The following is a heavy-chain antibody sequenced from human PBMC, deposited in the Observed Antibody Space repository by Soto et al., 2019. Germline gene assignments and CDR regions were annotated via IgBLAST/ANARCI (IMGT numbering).Heavy chain of an antibody. CDR1: GDSVSSNSAA. CDR3: SRDDAYSSRFNYYYGIDV. J-gene: IGHJ6*02. V-gene: IGHV6-1*01. D-gene: IGHD6-13*01. CDR2: TYYRSKWYN. Sequence: SQTLSLTCAISGDSVSSNSAAWNWIRQSPSRGLEWLGRTYYRSKWYNDYAVSVKSRIIINPDTSKNQFSLQLNSVTPEDTAVYYCSRDDAYSSRFNYYYGIDVWGQGITVTVCS.